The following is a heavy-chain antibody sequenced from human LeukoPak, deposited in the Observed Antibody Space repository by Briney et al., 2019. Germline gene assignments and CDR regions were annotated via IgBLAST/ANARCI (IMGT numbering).Heavy chain of an antibody. CDR3: ARQGIAVAGTLWLDP. CDR2: IYPGDSDT. D-gene: IGHD6-19*01. V-gene: IGHV5-51*01. J-gene: IGHJ5*02. Sequence: GESLNISCRGSGYTFSNYWIAWVRQMPGKGLEWMGIIYPGDSDTTYSPSYQGQVTISVDKSINTTYLQWKSLKASDSAMYYCARQGIAVAGTLWLDPWGQGTLVTVSS. CDR1: GYTFSNYW.